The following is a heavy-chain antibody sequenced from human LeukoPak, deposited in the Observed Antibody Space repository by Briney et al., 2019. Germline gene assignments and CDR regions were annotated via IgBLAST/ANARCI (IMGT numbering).Heavy chain of an antibody. Sequence: PGGSLRLSCAASGFTFSSYGMHWVRQAPGKGLEWVAVISYDGSNKYYADSVKGRFTISRDNSKNTLYLQMNSLRAEDTAVYYCAKSLNIYDFWSGLSDYWGQGTLVTVSS. CDR3: AKSLNIYDFWSGLSDY. J-gene: IGHJ4*02. V-gene: IGHV3-30*18. D-gene: IGHD3-3*01. CDR1: GFTFSSYG. CDR2: ISYDGSNK.